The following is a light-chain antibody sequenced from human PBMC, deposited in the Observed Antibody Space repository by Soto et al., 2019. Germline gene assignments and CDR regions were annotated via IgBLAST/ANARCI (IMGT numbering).Light chain of an antibody. J-gene: IGKJ4*01. CDR2: LGS. Sequence: DIVMTQSPLSLPVTPGEPPSISCRSSQSLLHSNGYNYLDWYLQTPGQSPQLLIYLGSYRASGVPDRCGGDGSGTDFTLTITRVEAEDVGIYYCMQALQSPLTFGGGTKVDIK. V-gene: IGKV2-28*01. CDR1: QSLLHSNGYNY. CDR3: MQALQSPLT.